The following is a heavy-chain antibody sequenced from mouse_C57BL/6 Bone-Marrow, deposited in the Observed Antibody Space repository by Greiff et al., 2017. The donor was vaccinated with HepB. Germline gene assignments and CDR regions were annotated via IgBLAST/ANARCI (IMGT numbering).Heavy chain of an antibody. Sequence: EVQVVESGGGLVQPKGSLKLSCAASGFTFNTYAMHWVRQAPGKGLEWVARIRSKSSNYATYYADSVKDRFTISRDDSQSMLYLQMNNLKTEDTAMYYCVRDYYGSSYPYFDVWGTGTTVTVSS. J-gene: IGHJ1*03. D-gene: IGHD1-1*01. CDR2: IRSKSSNYAT. CDR1: GFTFNTYA. V-gene: IGHV10-3*01. CDR3: VRDYYGSSYPYFDV.